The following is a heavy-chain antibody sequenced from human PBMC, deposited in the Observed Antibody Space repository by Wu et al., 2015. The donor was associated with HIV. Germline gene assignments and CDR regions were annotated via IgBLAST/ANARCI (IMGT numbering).Heavy chain of an antibody. CDR3: AREKDDYGDYWYFDL. J-gene: IGHJ2*01. V-gene: IGHV1-69*11. CDR2: IIPKLGTK. CDR1: GATFNIYA. D-gene: IGHD4-17*01. Sequence: QVHLLQSGAEVKKSGSSVRVSCKASGATFNIYALSWVRQAPGQGLEWMGRIIPKLGTKRYAQKFQGRVTIIADESTRTAYMELSRLKSEDTAVYYCAREKDDYGDYWYFDLWGRGTLVSVSS.